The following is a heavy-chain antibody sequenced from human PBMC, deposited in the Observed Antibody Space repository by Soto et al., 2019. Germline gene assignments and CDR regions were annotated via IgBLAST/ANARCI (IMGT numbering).Heavy chain of an antibody. D-gene: IGHD3-3*01. Sequence: EVQLVESGGGLVKPGGSLRLSCAASGFTFSNACMSWVRQDPGKGLEWVGRIKSKTDGGTTDYAAPVKGRFTIPRDDSKNTLYLQMNSLKTEDTAVYYCTTQPILRFLEWSPFDCWGQGTLVTVSS. V-gene: IGHV3-15*01. J-gene: IGHJ4*02. CDR3: TTQPILRFLEWSPFDC. CDR1: GFTFSNAC. CDR2: IKSKTDGGTT.